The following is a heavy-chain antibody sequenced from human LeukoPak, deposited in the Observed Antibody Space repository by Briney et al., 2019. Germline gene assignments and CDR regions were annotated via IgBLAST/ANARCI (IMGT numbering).Heavy chain of an antibody. V-gene: IGHV3-30*18. CDR3: AKDQFTYYDTLTGYLYYYYGMDV. J-gene: IGHJ6*02. D-gene: IGHD3-9*01. Sequence: GRSLRLSCAVSGXAFSSYGMHWVRQAPGKGLEWVAVISYDGSNKYYADAVKGRFTISRDNSKNTLYLQMNSLRAEDTAVYYCAKDQFTYYDTLTGYLYYYYGMDVWGQGTSVTVSS. CDR2: ISYDGSNK. CDR1: GXAFSSYG.